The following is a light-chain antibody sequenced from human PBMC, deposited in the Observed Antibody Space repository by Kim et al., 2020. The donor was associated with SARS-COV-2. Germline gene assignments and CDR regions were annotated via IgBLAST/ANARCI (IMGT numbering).Light chain of an antibody. CDR3: QAWDSSTHNYV. V-gene: IGLV3-1*01. CDR1: KLGDKY. CDR2: QDN. J-gene: IGLJ1*01. Sequence: SYELTQPPSVSVSPGQTASITCSGYKLGDKYVSWYQQKPGQSPVVVIYQDNQRLSGIPERFSGSNSGNTATLTISGTQAMDEADFYCQAWDSSTHNYVFGPGTKVTVL.